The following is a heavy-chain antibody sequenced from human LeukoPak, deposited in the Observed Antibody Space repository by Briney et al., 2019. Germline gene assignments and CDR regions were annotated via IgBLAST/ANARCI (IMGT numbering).Heavy chain of an antibody. J-gene: IGHJ5*02. CDR1: GGTFTSYA. Sequence: SVKVSCKTSGGTFTSYAITWVRQAPGRGLEWMGKIIPISGTTNYAQKFQGRVTFTADESTSTAYMELSSLRSEDTALYYCARKLRLGGNWFDPWGQGTLVTVSS. CDR2: IIPISGTT. CDR3: ARKLRLGGNWFDP. D-gene: IGHD1-26*01. V-gene: IGHV1-69*15.